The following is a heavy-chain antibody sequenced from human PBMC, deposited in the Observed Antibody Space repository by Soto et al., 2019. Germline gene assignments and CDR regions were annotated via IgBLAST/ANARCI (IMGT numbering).Heavy chain of an antibody. J-gene: IGHJ4*02. CDR1: GFSFSDYD. Sequence: EVQLEESGGGLVQPGGSLRLSCETSGFSFSDYDMHWVRQAPGKGLQWVSAVGTEGDTYYPDFVKGRFTVSRDNGKKSLFLDMKTLSAGDTAIYYCGRGTADASGSYYIDYWGQGTLVTVSS. V-gene: IGHV3-13*01. CDR2: VGTEGDT. CDR3: GRGTADASGSYYIDY. D-gene: IGHD3-10*01.